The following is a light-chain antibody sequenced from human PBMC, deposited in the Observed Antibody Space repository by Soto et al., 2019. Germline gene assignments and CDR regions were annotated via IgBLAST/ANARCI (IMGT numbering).Light chain of an antibody. CDR2: DVS. J-gene: IGLJ2*01. Sequence: QSALTQPASVSGSPGQSITISCTGTSSDVGGYNYVSWYQQHPGKAPKLIIYDVSNRPSGVSNRFSGSNSGNTASLTSSGLQAEDEGHYYCSSFSSSRTVLFGGGTKLTVL. CDR1: SSDVGGYNY. V-gene: IGLV2-14*01. CDR3: SSFSSSRTVL.